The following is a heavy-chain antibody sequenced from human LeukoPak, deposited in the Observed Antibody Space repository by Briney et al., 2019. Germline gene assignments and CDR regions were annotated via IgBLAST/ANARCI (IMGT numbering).Heavy chain of an antibody. D-gene: IGHD3-22*01. Sequence: PSETLSLTCTVSGGSISSYYWSWIRQPPGKGLEWIGYIYYSGSTNYNPSLKSRVTISVDTSKNQFSLKLSSVTAADTAVYYCARAPLAYYYDSSGPELDAFDIWGQGTMVTVSS. CDR1: GGSISSYY. V-gene: IGHV4-59*01. J-gene: IGHJ3*02. CDR3: ARAPLAYYYDSSGPELDAFDI. CDR2: IYYSGST.